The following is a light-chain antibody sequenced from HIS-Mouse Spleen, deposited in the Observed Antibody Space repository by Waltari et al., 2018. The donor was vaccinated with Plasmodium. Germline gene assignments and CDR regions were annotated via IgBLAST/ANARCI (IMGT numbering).Light chain of an antibody. CDR1: NSNHGSNT. CDR3: AAWDDSLNGHVV. V-gene: IGLV1-44*01. J-gene: IGLJ2*01. Sequence: QSVLTQPPSASGTPGQRVTISCSGSNSNHGSNTLNWSQQPPGTAPKLLIYSNNQRPSGVPDRFSGSKSGTSASLAISGLQSEDEADYYCAAWDDSLNGHVVFGGGTKLTVL. CDR2: SNN.